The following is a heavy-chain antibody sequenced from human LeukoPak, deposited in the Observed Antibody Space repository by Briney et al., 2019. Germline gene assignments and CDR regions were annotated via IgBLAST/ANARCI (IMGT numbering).Heavy chain of an antibody. CDR1: GFTLSDHY. CDR3: SRDLRYGRAFDL. V-gene: IGHV3-72*01. Sequence: GGSLRLSCVASGFTLSDHYIDWVRQAPGKGREWVGRSRNKAIDYTTDYAASVRDRFSISRDDSKKSVFLQMNSLKPEDTAVYYCSRDLRYGRAFDLWGQGTMVTVSS. CDR2: SRNKAIDYTT. J-gene: IGHJ3*01. D-gene: IGHD3-16*01.